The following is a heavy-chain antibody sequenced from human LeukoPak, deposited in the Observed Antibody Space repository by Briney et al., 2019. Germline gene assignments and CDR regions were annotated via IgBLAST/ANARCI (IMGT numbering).Heavy chain of an antibody. CDR1: GFTFSSYW. V-gene: IGHV3-7*04. J-gene: IGHJ4*02. D-gene: IGHD3-22*01. CDR2: IKQDGSEK. Sequence: AGGSLRLSCAASGFTFSSYWMSWVRQAPGKGLEWVANIKQDGSEKYYVDSVKGRFTISRDNAKNSLYLQMNSLRAEDTAVYYCARVLHKRNYDSSTYYGYWGQGTLVTVSS. CDR3: ARVLHKRNYDSSTYYGY.